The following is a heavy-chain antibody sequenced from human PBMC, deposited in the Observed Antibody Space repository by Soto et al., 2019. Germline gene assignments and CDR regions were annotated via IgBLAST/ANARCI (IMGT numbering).Heavy chain of an antibody. J-gene: IGHJ6*02. CDR3: AKGSSSVYYYYYGIDV. Sequence: LRLSCVASGFTFSGYGMHWVRQAPGKGLEWVAVMSNDGSNKYYADSVKGRFTISRDNSKNMLYLQMNSLRTEDTAVYYCAKGSSSVYYYYYGIDVWGQGTTVTVSS. CDR1: GFTFSGYG. CDR2: MSNDGSNK. D-gene: IGHD6-6*01. V-gene: IGHV3-30*18.